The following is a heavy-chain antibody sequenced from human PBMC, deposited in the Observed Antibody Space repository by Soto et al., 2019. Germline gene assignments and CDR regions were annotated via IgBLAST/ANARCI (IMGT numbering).Heavy chain of an antibody. CDR3: ARDPSYYDFWSGYWTHSYYFDY. J-gene: IGHJ4*02. D-gene: IGHD3-3*01. CDR2: IWYDGSNK. CDR1: GFTFSSYG. Sequence: PGGSLRLSCAASGFTFSSYGMHWVRQAPGKGLEWVAVIWYDGSNKYYADSVKGRFTISRDNSKNTLYLQMNSLRAEDTAVYYCARDPSYYDFWSGYWTHSYYFDYWGQGT. V-gene: IGHV3-33*01.